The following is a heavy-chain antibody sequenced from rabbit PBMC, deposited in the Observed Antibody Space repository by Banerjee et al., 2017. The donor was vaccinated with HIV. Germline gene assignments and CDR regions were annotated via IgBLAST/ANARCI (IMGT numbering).Heavy chain of an antibody. J-gene: IGHJ4*01. CDR1: GFSFNSNYY. CDR2: IYAGSSGST. Sequence: QEQLVESGGGLVQPEGSLTLTCTASGFSFNSNYYMCWVRQAPGKGLEWIACIYAGSSGSTYYASWAKGRFTISKTSSTTVTLQMTSLTAADTATYFCARDLAGAIGWNFNLWGQGTLVTVS. CDR3: ARDLAGAIGWNFNL. D-gene: IGHD4-1*01. V-gene: IGHV1S45*01.